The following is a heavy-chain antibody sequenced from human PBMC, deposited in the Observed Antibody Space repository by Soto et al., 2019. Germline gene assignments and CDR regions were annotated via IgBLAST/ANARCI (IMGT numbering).Heavy chain of an antibody. CDR1: GGSISSSNW. CDR2: IYYSGTT. CDR3: ARLGGYYQAFDS. J-gene: IGHJ4*02. Sequence: SETLSLTCAVSGGSISSSNWWSWVRQPPGKGLEWIGEIYYSGTTNYHPSLKSRVTISLDTSKNQFSLKLSSVTAADTAVYYCARLGGYYQAFDSWGQGTLVTVSS. V-gene: IGHV4-4*02. D-gene: IGHD3-22*01.